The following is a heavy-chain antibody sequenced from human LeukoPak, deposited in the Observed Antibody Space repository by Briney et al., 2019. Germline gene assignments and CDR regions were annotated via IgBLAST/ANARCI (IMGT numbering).Heavy chain of an antibody. D-gene: IGHD4-23*01. J-gene: IGHJ4*02. CDR1: GFTFSSYW. CDR2: IKQDGSEK. V-gene: IGHV3-7*01. CDR3: AKCPGYGGNSPFDY. Sequence: GGSLRLSCAASGFTFSSYWMSWVRQAPGKGLEWVANIKQDGSEKYYVDSVKGRFTISRDNAKNSLYLQMNSLRAEDTAVYYCAKCPGYGGNSPFDYWGQGTLVTVSS.